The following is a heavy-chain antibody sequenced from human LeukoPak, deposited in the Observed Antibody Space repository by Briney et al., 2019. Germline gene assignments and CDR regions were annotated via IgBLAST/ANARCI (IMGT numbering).Heavy chain of an antibody. J-gene: IGHJ4*02. CDR1: GFTFSSYD. CDR2: ISYDGGNK. CDR3: AAMTSVTTGDY. V-gene: IGHV3-30*03. D-gene: IGHD4-11*01. Sequence: PGRSLRLSCAASGFTFSSYDMHWVRQAPGKGLEWVTLISYDGGNKYYGDSVKGRFTISRDNSKNTLYLQMNSLRAEDTAVYYCAAMTSVTTGDYWGQGTLVTVSS.